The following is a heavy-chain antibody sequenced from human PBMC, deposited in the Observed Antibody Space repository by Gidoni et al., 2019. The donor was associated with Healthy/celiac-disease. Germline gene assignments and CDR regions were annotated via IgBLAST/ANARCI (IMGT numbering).Heavy chain of an antibody. CDR3: AKGTHYYDSSGYSWVPMDV. J-gene: IGHJ6*02. CDR2: ISWNSGSI. CDR1: GFTFYDYA. Sequence: EVQLVESGGGLVQPGRSLRLSCAASGFTFYDYAMHWVRQAPGKGLEWVSGISWNSGSIGYADSVKGRFTISRDNAKNSLYLQMNSLRAEDTALYYCAKGTHYYDSSGYSWVPMDVWGQGTTVTVSS. V-gene: IGHV3-9*01. D-gene: IGHD3-22*01.